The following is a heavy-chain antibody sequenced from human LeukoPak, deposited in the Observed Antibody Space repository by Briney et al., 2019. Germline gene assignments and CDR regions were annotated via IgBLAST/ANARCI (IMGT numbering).Heavy chain of an antibody. CDR2: INGNSGAT. CDR1: GFTFTGHY. CDR3: ASDFSWGVDY. V-gene: IGHV1-2*02. D-gene: IGHD3-10*01. Sequence: ASVKVSCKASGFTFTGHYMHWVRQAPGQGLEWMGWINGNSGATNYARNFQDRVTLTRDTSISTVYMELSRLRIDDTAVYYCASDFSWGVDYWGQGTLVTVSS. J-gene: IGHJ4*02.